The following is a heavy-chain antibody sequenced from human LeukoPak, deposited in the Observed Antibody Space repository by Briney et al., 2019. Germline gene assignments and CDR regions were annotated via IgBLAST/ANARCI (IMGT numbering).Heavy chain of an antibody. CDR2: ISYDGSNK. J-gene: IGHJ4*02. V-gene: IGHV3-30*18. CDR1: GFTFSSYG. CDR3: AKDTGLVVVAATRPSGDY. D-gene: IGHD2-15*01. Sequence: GGSLRLSCAASGFTFSSYGMHWVRQAPGKGLEWVAVISYDGSNKYYADSVKGRFTISRDNSKNTLYLQMNSLRAEDTAVYYCAKDTGLVVVAATRPSGDYWGQGTLVTVSS.